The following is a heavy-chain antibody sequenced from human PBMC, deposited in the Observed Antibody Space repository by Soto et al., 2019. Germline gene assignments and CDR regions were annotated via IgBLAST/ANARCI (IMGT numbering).Heavy chain of an antibody. CDR2: IYYTGST. V-gene: IGHV4-59*01. Sequence: QVQLQESGPGLVKPSGTLSLTCTVSGGSISSYFWCWIRQPPGKGLEWIGYIYYTGSTNYNPSLKTLVTITVHTSKMQFSLQLSSVTAAGTAVYYCAGFDCYFALWGRGPLVTVSS. J-gene: IGHJ2*01. CDR3: AGFDCYFAL. CDR1: GGSISSYF.